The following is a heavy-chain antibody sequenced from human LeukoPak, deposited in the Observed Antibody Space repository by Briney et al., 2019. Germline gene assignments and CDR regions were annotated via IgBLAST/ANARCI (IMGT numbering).Heavy chain of an antibody. Sequence: GGSLRLSCAASGFTFSSYSMNWVRQAPGKGLEWVSSISSSSSYIYYADSVKGRFTISRDNAKNTLYLQMNSLRAEDTAVYYCARGQADYSFDVWGQGTMVTVSS. CDR3: ARGQADYSFDV. D-gene: IGHD3-10*01. CDR2: ISSSSSYI. CDR1: GFTFSSYS. J-gene: IGHJ3*01. V-gene: IGHV3-21*01.